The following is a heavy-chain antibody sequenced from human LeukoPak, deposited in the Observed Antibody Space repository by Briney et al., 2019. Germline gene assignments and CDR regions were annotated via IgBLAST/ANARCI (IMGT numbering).Heavy chain of an antibody. D-gene: IGHD3-10*01. CDR3: AKEGTRITMVRGFRDHDY. J-gene: IGHJ4*02. CDR2: ISGSGGST. V-gene: IGHV3-23*01. Sequence: GGSLRLSCAASGFTFSSYAMSWVRQAPGKGLEWVSAISGSGGSTYYADSVKGRFTISRDNSKNTLYLQMNSLRAEDTAVYYCAKEGTRITMVRGFRDHDYWGQGTLVTVSS. CDR1: GFTFSSYA.